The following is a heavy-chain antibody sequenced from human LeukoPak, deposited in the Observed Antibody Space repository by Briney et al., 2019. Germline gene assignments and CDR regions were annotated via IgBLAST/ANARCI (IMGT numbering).Heavy chain of an antibody. Sequence: SETLSLSCAVSGYSISSGYYWGWIRQPPGKGLEWIGSIYHSGGTYYNPSLKSRVTISVDTSKNQFSLKLSSVTAADTAVYYCARRGGYFYYFDYWGQGTLVTVSS. CDR2: IYHSGGT. D-gene: IGHD3-22*01. CDR3: ARRGGYFYYFDY. J-gene: IGHJ4*02. V-gene: IGHV4-38-2*01. CDR1: GYSISSGYY.